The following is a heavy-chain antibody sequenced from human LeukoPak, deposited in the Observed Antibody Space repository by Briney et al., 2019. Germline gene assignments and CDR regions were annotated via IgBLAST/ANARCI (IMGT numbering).Heavy chain of an antibody. CDR3: ASIRPVATRNY. CDR2: ISSSSSTI. D-gene: IGHD5-12*01. CDR1: GFTFSSYS. J-gene: IGHJ4*02. Sequence: GGSLRLSCAASGFTFSSYSMNWVRQAPGKGLEWVSYISSSSSTIYYADSVKGRLTISRDNAKNSLYLQMNSLRAEDTAVYYCASIRPVATRNYWGQGTLVTVSS. V-gene: IGHV3-48*01.